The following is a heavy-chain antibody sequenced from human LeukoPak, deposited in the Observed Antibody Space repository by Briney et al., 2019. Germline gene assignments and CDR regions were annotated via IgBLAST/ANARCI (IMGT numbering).Heavy chain of an antibody. Sequence: PGRSLRLSCAATGFTFSDHAVHSVRQAPGKWLEWVAVISHDGFNQKYADSVKGRFTVSSDNSENMQFLQMNALRPQDTAAYYCARDRAARLLRYYYYMDVWGKGTSVTVS. CDR3: ARDRAARLLRYYYYMDV. CDR2: ISHDGFNQ. D-gene: IGHD6-6*01. V-gene: IGHV3-30*04. CDR1: GFTFSDHA. J-gene: IGHJ6*03.